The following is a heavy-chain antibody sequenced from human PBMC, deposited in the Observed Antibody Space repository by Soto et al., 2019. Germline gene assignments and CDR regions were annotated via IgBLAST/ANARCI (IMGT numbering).Heavy chain of an antibody. CDR2: IHPDDSET. D-gene: IGHD3-10*01. CDR1: AYNFTTYW. Sequence: EVHLVQSGAEVKKPGDSLRISCEVSAYNFTTYWIGWMRQVPGEGLEWMGIIHPDDSETLYTPAFQGQVTISVDKSINTAYLQWSSLKASDTAMYYCARRAYSGSGPTDFWGQGTPVTVSS. J-gene: IGHJ4*02. V-gene: IGHV5-51*03. CDR3: ARRAYSGSGPTDF.